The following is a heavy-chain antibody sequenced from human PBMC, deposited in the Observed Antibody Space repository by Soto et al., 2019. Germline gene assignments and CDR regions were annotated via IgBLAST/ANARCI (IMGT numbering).Heavy chain of an antibody. CDR2: IIPILGIA. V-gene: IGHV1-69*02. CDR3: GSPSIGAAALKNYYYCYKGG. J-gene: IGHJ6*03. Sequence: GASVKVSCKASGGTFSSYTISWVRQAPGQGLEWMGRIIPILGIANYAQKFQGRVTITADKSTSTAYMELSSLRSEDTAVYYCGSPSIGAAALKNYYYCYKGGWGKANT. D-gene: IGHD6-13*01. CDR1: GGTFSSYT.